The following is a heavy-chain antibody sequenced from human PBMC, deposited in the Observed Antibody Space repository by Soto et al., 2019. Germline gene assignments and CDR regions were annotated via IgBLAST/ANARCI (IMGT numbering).Heavy chain of an antibody. CDR2: VSGSVDRT. V-gene: IGHV3-23*01. CDR3: AKSPSRAPYGMDV. J-gene: IGHJ6*02. CDR1: GFPFSMFA. D-gene: IGHD6-6*01. Sequence: EVQLLESGGGLVQPGGSLRLSCAASGFPFSMFAMIWVRQAPGKGLEWVSSVSGSVDRTYYADSVRGRITISRDNSKKTVYLEMSSLRVKDTAVYYCAKSPSRAPYGMDVWGQGTTVTVSS.